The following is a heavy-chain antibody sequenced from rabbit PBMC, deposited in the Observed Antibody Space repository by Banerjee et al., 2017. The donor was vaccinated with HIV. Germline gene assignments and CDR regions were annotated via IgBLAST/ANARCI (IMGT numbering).Heavy chain of an antibody. J-gene: IGHJ4*01. Sequence: QSLEESGGDLVKPGASLTLTCTASGFSFSSSYYMCWVRQAPGKGLEWIGCIYTGSSGSTYYASWAKGRFTVSKASSTTVTLQMTSLTAADTATYFCAKDVVGSVGWIVFDLWGPGTLVTVS. CDR3: AKDVVGSVGWIVFDL. CDR1: GFSFSSSYY. V-gene: IGHV1S40*01. D-gene: IGHD4-2*01. CDR2: IYTGSSGST.